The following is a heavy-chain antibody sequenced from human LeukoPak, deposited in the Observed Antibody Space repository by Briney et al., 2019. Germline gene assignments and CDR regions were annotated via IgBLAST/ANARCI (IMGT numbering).Heavy chain of an antibody. J-gene: IGHJ3*02. V-gene: IGHV4-34*01. Sequence: SETLSLTCAVYGGSFSGYYWSWIRQPPGKGLEWIGEINHSGSTNYNPSLKSRVTISVDTSKNQFSLKLSSVTAADTAVYHCARGSYSPAFDIWGQGTMVTVSS. CDR1: GGSFSGYY. CDR3: ARGSYSPAFDI. D-gene: IGHD2-15*01. CDR2: INHSGST.